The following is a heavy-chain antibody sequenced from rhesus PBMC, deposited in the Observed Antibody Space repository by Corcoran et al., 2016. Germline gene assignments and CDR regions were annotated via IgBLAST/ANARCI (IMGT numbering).Heavy chain of an antibody. CDR2: IVPSDSDP. D-gene: IGHD6-31*01. CDR3: AKDIGIAAAGFDF. Sequence: EVQLVQSGAEVKRPGESLKISCTTSGSSFTSYWISWVRQMPGKGLEWMGAIVPSDSDPRYSPSFHGQVTISADQSIRTPYLQWSSLKASGSATYYCAKDIGIAAAGFDFWGQGVLVTVSS. J-gene: IGHJ4*01. CDR1: GSSFTSYW. V-gene: IGHV5-2*01.